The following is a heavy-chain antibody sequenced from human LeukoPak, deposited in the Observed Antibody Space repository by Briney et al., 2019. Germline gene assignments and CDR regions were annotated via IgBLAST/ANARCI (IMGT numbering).Heavy chain of an antibody. CDR2: MNPKSPGT. CDR1: GYSFTAYY. V-gene: IGHV1-2*02. J-gene: IGHJ6*03. Sequence: ASVTVSFKSSGYSFTAYYIHWVRQAPGQGLAWMGWMNPKSPGTNYAQKFQGRVTMTRDTSISTAYMELSSLTSDDSAVYYCARDPAQSYYTDVWGIGTTVTVSS. CDR3: ARDPAQSYYTDV.